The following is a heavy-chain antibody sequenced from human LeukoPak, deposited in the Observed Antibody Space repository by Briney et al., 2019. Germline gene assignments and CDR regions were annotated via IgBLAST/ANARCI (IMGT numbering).Heavy chain of an antibody. D-gene: IGHD3-10*01. CDR2: ISAYNGNT. V-gene: IGHV1-18*01. Sequence: ASVKVSCKASGYTFTSYGVSWVRQAPGQGLEWMGWISAYNGNTNHAQKLQGRVTMTTDTSTSTAYMELRSLRSDDTAVYYCARDARYGSGSYYSLSRYYFDYWGQGTLVTVSS. CDR1: GYTFTSYG. CDR3: ARDARYGSGSYYSLSRYYFDY. J-gene: IGHJ4*02.